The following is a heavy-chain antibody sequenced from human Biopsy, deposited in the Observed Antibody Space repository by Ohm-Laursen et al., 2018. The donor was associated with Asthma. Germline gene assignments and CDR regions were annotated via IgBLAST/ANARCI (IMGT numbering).Heavy chain of an antibody. CDR3: AKERYYDFWSGYPI. J-gene: IGHJ3*02. D-gene: IGHD3-3*01. Sequence: SLRLSCAASGFSFNNYGMHWVRQAPGKGLEWVAVMSFDGRQTYYADSVKGRLTISRDNSKNTLYLQMNSLRAEDTAVYYCAKERYYDFWSGYPIWGQGTMVTVSS. CDR1: GFSFNNYG. CDR2: MSFDGRQT. V-gene: IGHV3-30*18.